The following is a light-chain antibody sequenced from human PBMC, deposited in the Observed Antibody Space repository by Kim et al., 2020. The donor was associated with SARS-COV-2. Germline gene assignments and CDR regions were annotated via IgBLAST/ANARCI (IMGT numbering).Light chain of an antibody. Sequence: ASTGDRVTIPWRASQGISSYLAWYQQKPGKAPKLLIYAASTLQSGVPSRFSGSGSGTDFTLTISCLQSEDFATYYCQQYYSYPITFGQGTRLEIK. CDR3: QQYYSYPIT. CDR1: QGISSY. J-gene: IGKJ5*01. V-gene: IGKV1-8*01. CDR2: AAS.